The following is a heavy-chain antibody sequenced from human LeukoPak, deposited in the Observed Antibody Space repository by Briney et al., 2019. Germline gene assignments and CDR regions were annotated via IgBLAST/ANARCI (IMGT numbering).Heavy chain of an antibody. J-gene: IGHJ4*02. CDR1: GGSFSGYY. CDR2: INHSGST. CDR3: AKHYMGSSYNHGLDC. V-gene: IGHV4-34*01. D-gene: IGHD3-10*01. Sequence: SETLSLTCAVYGGSFSGYYWSWIRQPPGKGLEWIGGINHSGSTNYYPSLKRRVTMSVDTSKHQFSLTLSSVTAADTALYYCAKHYMGSSYNHGLDCWGKGTMVTVSS.